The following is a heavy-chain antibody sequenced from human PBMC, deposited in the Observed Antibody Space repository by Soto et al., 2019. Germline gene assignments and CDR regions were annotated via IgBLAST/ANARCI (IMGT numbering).Heavy chain of an antibody. Sequence: PSETLSLTCNISGGSIRSYFWTWIRQPAGKGLEWIGRLFVSGSTSHNPSLKSRVTMSVDTSRSQFTLKLSSVTAADTAVYYCARDVVVPAAIRYYYYGMDAWGQGTTVTVSS. V-gene: IGHV4-4*07. CDR2: LFVSGST. CDR1: GGSIRSYF. CDR3: ARDVVVPAAIRYYYYGMDA. D-gene: IGHD2-2*01. J-gene: IGHJ6*02.